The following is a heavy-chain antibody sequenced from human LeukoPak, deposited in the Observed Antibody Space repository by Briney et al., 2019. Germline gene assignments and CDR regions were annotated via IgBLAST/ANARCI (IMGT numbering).Heavy chain of an antibody. CDR1: GFTVSSNY. CDR2: IYSGGST. J-gene: IGHJ3*02. CDR3: ARAPFTYDSSGDSFDI. Sequence: GGSLRLSCAASGFTVSSNYMSWVRQAPGKGLEWVSVIYSGGSTYYADSVKGRSTVSRDNSKNTLYPQMNSLRAEDTAVYYCARAPFTYDSSGDSFDIWGQGTMVTVSS. V-gene: IGHV3-66*01. D-gene: IGHD3-22*01.